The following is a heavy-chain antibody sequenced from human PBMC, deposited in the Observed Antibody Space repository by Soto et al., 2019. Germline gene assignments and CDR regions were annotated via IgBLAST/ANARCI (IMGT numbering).Heavy chain of an antibody. V-gene: IGHV2-5*02. CDR1: GFSLTTSGVG. CDR3: AHRVLRTVFGLVTTTAIYFDF. Sequence: QITLNESGPTLVKPTQTLTLTCTFSGFSLTTSGVGVGWIRQSPGKAPEWLALIYWDDDKRYSPSLKSRLTITKHTSKNQVVLTMANLDPADTATYYCAHRVLRTVFGLVTTTAIYFDFWGQGTPVAVSS. J-gene: IGHJ4*02. D-gene: IGHD3-3*01. CDR2: IYWDDDK.